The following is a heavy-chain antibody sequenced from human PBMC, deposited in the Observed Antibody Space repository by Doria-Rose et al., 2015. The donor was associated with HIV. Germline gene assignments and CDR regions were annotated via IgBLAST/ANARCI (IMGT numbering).Heavy chain of an antibody. CDR2: IFSDDDR. Sequence: SGPVLVKPTETLTLTCTVSGVSLSSPGMGVSWIRQPPGKALEWLANIFSDDDRSYNTSLKSRLTISRGTSKGQVVLTMTDMNPVDTATYYCARIKSSRWYHKYYFDFWGQGTLVIVSA. D-gene: IGHD6-13*01. CDR3: ARIKSSRWYHKYYFDF. J-gene: IGHJ4*02. V-gene: IGHV2-26*01. CDR1: GVSLSSPGMG.